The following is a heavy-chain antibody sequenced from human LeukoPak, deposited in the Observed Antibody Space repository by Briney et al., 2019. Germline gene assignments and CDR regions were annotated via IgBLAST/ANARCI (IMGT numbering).Heavy chain of an antibody. Sequence: ASVKVSCKASGYTFTGYAMNWVRQAPGQGLEWMGWINTNTGNPTYAQGFTGRFVFSLDTSVSTAYLQISSLKAEDTAVYYCARERTDCSSTSCSLYYYYYGMDVWGQGTTVTVSS. CDR2: INTNTGNP. J-gene: IGHJ6*02. CDR1: GYTFTGYA. V-gene: IGHV7-4-1*02. D-gene: IGHD2-2*01. CDR3: ARERTDCSSTSCSLYYYYYGMDV.